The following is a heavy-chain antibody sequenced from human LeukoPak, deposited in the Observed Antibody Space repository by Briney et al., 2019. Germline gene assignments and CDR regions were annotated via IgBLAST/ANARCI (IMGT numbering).Heavy chain of an antibody. CDR1: GFTVSSNY. CDR3: ARDPASSGLAAFEI. Sequence: GGSLRLSCAASGFTVSSNYMSWVRQAPGKGLEWVSVIYSGGRGTTYSADSGKGRFTISRDNSKNTVYLQMNSLRAEDTAVYYCARDPASSGLAAFEIWGQGTMVTVSS. V-gene: IGHV3-53*01. CDR2: IYSGGRGTT. D-gene: IGHD3-16*01. J-gene: IGHJ3*02.